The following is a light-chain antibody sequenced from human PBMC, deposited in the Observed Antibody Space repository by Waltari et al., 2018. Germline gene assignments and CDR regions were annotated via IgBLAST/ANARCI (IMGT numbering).Light chain of an antibody. J-gene: IGLJ1*01. CDR2: DVH. CDR3: TSYITSSSTLYV. CDR1: SRYVGGYNS. V-gene: IGLV2-14*03. Sequence: QSALTPPASMSGSPGQSLTLSRTRTSRYVGGYNSVSWYQQHPGKAPKLIIYDVHYRPSGVSNRFSGSKSGNTASLTISGLQADDEADYYCTSYITSSSTLYVFGTGTKVTVL.